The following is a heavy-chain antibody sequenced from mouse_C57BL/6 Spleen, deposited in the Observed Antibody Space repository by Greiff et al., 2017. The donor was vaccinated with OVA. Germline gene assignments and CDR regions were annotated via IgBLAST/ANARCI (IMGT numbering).Heavy chain of an antibody. Sequence: EVKVVESGGGLVKPGGSLKLSCAASGFTFSDYGMHWVRQAPEKGLEWVAYISSGSSTTYYADTVTGRFTISRDNAKNNMFLQMTSLRSEDTAMYYCARFYYYGSSPNAMDYWGQGTSVTVSS. J-gene: IGHJ4*01. CDR2: ISSGSSTT. V-gene: IGHV5-17*01. D-gene: IGHD1-1*01. CDR1: GFTFSDYG. CDR3: ARFYYYGSSPNAMDY.